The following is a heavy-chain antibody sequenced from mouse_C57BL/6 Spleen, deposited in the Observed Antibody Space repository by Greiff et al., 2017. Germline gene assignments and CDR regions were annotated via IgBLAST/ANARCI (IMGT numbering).Heavy chain of an antibody. V-gene: IGHV3-6*01. CDR2: ISYDGSN. J-gene: IGHJ4*01. Sequence: EVKLQESGPGLVKPSQSLSLTCSVTGYSITSGYYWNWIRQFPGNKLEWMGYISYDGSNNYNPSLKNRISITRDTSKNQFFLKLNSVTTEDTATYYCARDAYDYDRGDYYAMDYWGQGTSVTVSS. CDR1: GYSITSGYY. CDR3: ARDAYDYDRGDYYAMDY. D-gene: IGHD2-4*01.